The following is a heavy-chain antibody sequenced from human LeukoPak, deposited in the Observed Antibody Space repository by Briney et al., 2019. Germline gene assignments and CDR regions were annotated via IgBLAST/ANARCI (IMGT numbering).Heavy chain of an antibody. CDR3: AKVGYCTNNCFRTHDY. CDR1: GFTFSASV. V-gene: IGHV3-23*01. CDR2: ISGDTAVT. J-gene: IGHJ4*02. Sequence: GGSLRLSCVASGFTFSASVMIWVRQAPGKGLEWVSAISGDTAVTYYAASVKGRFTISRDNYKNTVYLQMSSLRAEDTATYYCAKVGYCTNNCFRTHDYWGQGALVTVSS. D-gene: IGHD2-8*01.